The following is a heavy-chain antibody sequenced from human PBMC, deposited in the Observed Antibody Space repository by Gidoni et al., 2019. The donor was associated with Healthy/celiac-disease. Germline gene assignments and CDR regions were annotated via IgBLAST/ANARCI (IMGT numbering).Heavy chain of an antibody. D-gene: IGHD6-19*01. Sequence: QVQLVESGGGVVQPGRSLRLSCAASGFTFSSYAMHWVRQAPGKGLEWVAVISYDGSNKYYADSVKGRFTISRDNSKNTLYLQMNSLRAEDTAVYYCAREWGMPIAVAGTSAFDIWGQGTMVTVSS. CDR2: ISYDGSNK. J-gene: IGHJ3*02. V-gene: IGHV3-30-3*01. CDR3: AREWGMPIAVAGTSAFDI. CDR1: GFTFSSYA.